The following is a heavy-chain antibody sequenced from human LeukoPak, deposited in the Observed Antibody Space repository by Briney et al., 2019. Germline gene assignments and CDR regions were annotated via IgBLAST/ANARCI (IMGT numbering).Heavy chain of an antibody. J-gene: IGHJ4*02. CDR2: IYCSGST. V-gene: IGHV4-59*01. Sequence: SETLSLTCTVSGVSISSYYWSWVRQPPGKGLEWIGYIYCSGSTNYNPSLKSRVTISVDTSKNQFSLKLSSVTAADTAVYYCARVTLGSGFDYWGQGTLVTVSS. CDR3: ARVTLGSGFDY. D-gene: IGHD7-27*01. CDR1: GVSISSYY.